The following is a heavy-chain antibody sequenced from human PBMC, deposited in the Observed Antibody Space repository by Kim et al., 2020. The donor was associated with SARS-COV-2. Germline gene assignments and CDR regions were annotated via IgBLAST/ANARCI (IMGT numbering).Heavy chain of an antibody. Sequence: NYSPSLKSRVTISVDTSKNQFSLKLSSVTAADTAVYYCARTGDGYNYLDYWGQGTLVTVSS. D-gene: IGHD7-27*01. V-gene: IGHV4-34*01. J-gene: IGHJ4*02. CDR3: ARTGDGYNYLDY.